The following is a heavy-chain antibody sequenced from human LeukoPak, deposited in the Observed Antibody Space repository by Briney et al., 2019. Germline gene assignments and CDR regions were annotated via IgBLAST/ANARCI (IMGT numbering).Heavy chain of an antibody. J-gene: IGHJ4*02. D-gene: IGHD4-17*01. CDR2: IYGGGST. CDR3: ARAGPYGTFEY. CDR1: GFTVSSNY. V-gene: IGHV3-53*01. Sequence: GGSLRLSCAASGFTVSSNYMSWARQAPGKGLEWVSVIYGGGSTYYADSVKGRFTISRDNSKNTLYLQMNSLRAEDTAVYYCARAGPYGTFEYWGQGTLVTVSS.